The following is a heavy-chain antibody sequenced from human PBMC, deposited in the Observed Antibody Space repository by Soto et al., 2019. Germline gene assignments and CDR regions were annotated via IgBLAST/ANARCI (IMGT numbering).Heavy chain of an antibody. J-gene: IGHJ4*02. Sequence: PSETLSLTCTVSGGSISSGGYSWSWIRQSPGKGLEWIGYIYSSGSTHYNPSLQNRVTIPIDTSKNQVSLKVNSVTAADTAVYYCARDHPHSYGVYYFDYWGQGTPVTVSS. CDR3: ARDHPHSYGVYYFDY. D-gene: IGHD5-18*01. CDR2: IYSSGST. CDR1: GGSISSGGYS. V-gene: IGHV4-61*08.